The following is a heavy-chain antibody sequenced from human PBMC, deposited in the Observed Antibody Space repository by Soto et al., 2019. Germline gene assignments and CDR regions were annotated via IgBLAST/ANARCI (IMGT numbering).Heavy chain of an antibody. D-gene: IGHD2-2*01. CDR3: ARGVVPAANEEYYFDY. V-gene: IGHV1-69*01. CDR2: IIPIFGPA. J-gene: IGHJ4*02. CDR1: GDTVSSYA. Sequence: QVQMVQSGAEVKKPGSSVQVSCKASGDTVSSYAISWVRQAPGQGLDWMGGIIPIFGPANYAHKFHRRVTITADESTSTAYMDLSSLRSEDTAVYYCARGVVPAANEEYYFDYWGQGTLVTVSS.